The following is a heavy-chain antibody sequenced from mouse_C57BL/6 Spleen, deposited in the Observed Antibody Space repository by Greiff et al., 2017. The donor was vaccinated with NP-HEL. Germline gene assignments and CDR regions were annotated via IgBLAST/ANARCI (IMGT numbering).Heavy chain of an antibody. J-gene: IGHJ4*01. CDR2: IRSKSNNYAT. Sequence: EVKLMESGGGLVQPKGSLKLSCAASGFSFNTYAMNWVRQAPGKGLEWVARIRSKSNNYATYYADSVKDRFTISRDDSESMLYLQMNNLKTEDTAMYYCVRGHKGAMDYWGQGTSVTVSS. CDR3: VRGHKGAMDY. D-gene: IGHD6-1*01. CDR1: GFSFNTYA. V-gene: IGHV10-1*01.